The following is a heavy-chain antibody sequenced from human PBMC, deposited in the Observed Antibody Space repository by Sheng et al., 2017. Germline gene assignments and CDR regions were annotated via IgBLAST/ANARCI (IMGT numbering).Heavy chain of an antibody. CDR3: ARAINYGGNPTSYNWFDP. J-gene: IGHJ5*02. Sequence: QLQLQESGPGLVKPSETLSLTCTVSGGSISSSSYYWGWIRQPPGKGLEWIGSIYYSGSTYYNPSLKSRVTISVDTSKNQFSLKLSSVTAADTAVYYCARAINYGGNPTSYNWFDPWGQGTLVTVSS. CDR1: GGSISSSSYY. D-gene: IGHD4-17*01. CDR2: IYYSGST. V-gene: IGHV4-39*07.